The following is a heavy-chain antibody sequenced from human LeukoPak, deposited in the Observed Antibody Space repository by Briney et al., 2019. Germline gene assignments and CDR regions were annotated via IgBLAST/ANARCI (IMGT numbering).Heavy chain of an antibody. CDR1: GFTFSSYW. CDR3: ARPGQLGSLFYGVDV. CDR2: INTDGSTT. D-gene: IGHD3-10*01. J-gene: IGHJ6*02. V-gene: IGHV3-74*01. Sequence: PGGSLRLSCAASGFTFSSYWMHWVRQTPGKGLVWVSRINTDGSTTNYADSVKGRFTISRDNAKNTLYLQMNSLRAADTAVYYCARPGQLGSLFYGVDVWGQGTTVTVS.